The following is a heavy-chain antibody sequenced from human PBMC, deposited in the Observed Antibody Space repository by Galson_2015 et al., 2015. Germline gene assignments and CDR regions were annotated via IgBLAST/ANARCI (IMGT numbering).Heavy chain of an antibody. D-gene: IGHD4-17*01. V-gene: IGHV3-23*01. J-gene: IGHJ5*01. CDR2: ITHGDGKT. CDR1: GFTFTNYA. CDR3: AKSFGDYAFDS. Sequence: SLRLSCAASGFTFTNYATTWVRQTPGKGLEWVPSITHGDGKTYYADSVRGRFTISRDRSKQTVYLQMSSLRADDTAVYHCAKSFGDYAFDSWG.